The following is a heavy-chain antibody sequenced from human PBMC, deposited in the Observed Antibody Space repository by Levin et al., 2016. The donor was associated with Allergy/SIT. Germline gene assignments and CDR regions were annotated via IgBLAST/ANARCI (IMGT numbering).Heavy chain of an antibody. J-gene: IGHJ3*02. CDR1: GFTFSSYA. CDR2: ISGSGGSR. Sequence: LSLTCAASGFTFSSYAMNWVRQAPGKGLEWVSVISGSGGSRYYADSVKGRFTISRDNSKNTLYLQMNSLRAEDTAVYYCAKEEAYCGGDCYDAFDIWGQGTMVTVSS. CDR3: AKEEAYCGGDCYDAFDI. V-gene: IGHV3-23*01. D-gene: IGHD2-21*02.